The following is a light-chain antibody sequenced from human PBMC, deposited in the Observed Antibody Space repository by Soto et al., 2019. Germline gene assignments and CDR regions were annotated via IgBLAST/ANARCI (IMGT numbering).Light chain of an antibody. CDR2: KAS. Sequence: DIQMTQSPSALSASIGERVTITCRASQSISIWLAWYQQKQGKAPKLXIYKASSLESGVPSRFSGSGAGTECTRTISSLQPDDVATDCCQQYNSYPSTFGQGTKVDIK. V-gene: IGKV1-5*03. J-gene: IGKJ1*01. CDR3: QQYNSYPST. CDR1: QSISIW.